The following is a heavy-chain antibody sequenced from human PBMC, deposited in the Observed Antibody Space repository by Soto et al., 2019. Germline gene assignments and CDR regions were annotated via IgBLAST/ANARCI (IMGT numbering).Heavy chain of an antibody. Sequence: SETLSLTCAVYGGSFSTYSWSWIRQPPGKGLEWIGEINHIGITIYNPSLKSRVTISLDTSNNQVSLQLTSVTAADTAVYYCARLGSGSDNYYYNYMDVWGKGTTVTVSS. CDR2: INHIGIT. CDR3: ARLGSGSDNYYYNYMDV. CDR1: GGSFSTYS. J-gene: IGHJ6*03. V-gene: IGHV4-34*01. D-gene: IGHD5-12*01.